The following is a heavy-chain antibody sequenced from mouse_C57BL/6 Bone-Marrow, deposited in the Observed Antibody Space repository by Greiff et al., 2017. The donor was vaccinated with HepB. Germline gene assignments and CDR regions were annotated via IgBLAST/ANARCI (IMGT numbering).Heavy chain of an antibody. CDR3: ARRRIYYGSSYGFAY. J-gene: IGHJ3*01. D-gene: IGHD1-1*01. V-gene: IGHV1-81*01. CDR1: GYTFTSYG. Sequence: QVQLKQSGAELARPGASVKLSCKASGYTFTSYGISWVKQRTGQGLEWIGEIYPRSGNTYYNEKFKGKATLTADKSSSTAYMELRSLTSEDSAVYFCARRRIYYGSSYGFAYWGQGTLVTVSA. CDR2: IYPRSGNT.